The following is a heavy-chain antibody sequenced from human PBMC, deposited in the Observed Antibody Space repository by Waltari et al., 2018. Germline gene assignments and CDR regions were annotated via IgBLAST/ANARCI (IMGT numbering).Heavy chain of an antibody. J-gene: IGHJ5*02. Sequence: QLQLQESGPGLVKPSETLSLTCTVSGGSISSSSYYWGWIRQPTGKGLEWIGSIYYSGSTYYNPSLKSRVTISVDTSKNQFSLKLSSVTAADTAVYYCARLYYDFWSGYFEWFDPWGQGTLVTVSS. V-gene: IGHV4-39*01. D-gene: IGHD3-3*01. CDR2: IYYSGST. CDR1: GGSISSSSYY. CDR3: ARLYYDFWSGYFEWFDP.